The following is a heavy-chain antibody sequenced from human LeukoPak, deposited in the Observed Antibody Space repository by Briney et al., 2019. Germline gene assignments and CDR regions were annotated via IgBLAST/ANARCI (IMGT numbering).Heavy chain of an antibody. CDR2: IRSKIYGGTP. V-gene: IGHV3-49*04. CDR1: GFTFSNSW. Sequence: GGSLRLSCAASGFTFSNSWMTWVRQAPGKGLEWVGFIRSKIYGGTPEYAASVKGRFTISRDDSKGVAYLQMNSLKTEDTAVYYCTRDQTPYYWGQGTLVTVSS. CDR3: TRDQTPYY. D-gene: IGHD2-15*01. J-gene: IGHJ4*02.